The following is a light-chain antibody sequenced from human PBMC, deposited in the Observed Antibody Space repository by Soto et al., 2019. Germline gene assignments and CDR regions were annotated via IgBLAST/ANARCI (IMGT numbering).Light chain of an antibody. J-gene: IGKJ1*01. CDR2: GAS. V-gene: IGKV3-15*01. Sequence: EIVMTQFPATLSVSPGERITLSCRASQNVGSDLAWYQKKRGQAPKLLIFGASYRATGCPARFSGSGSGTEFSLTLSSLQSEDFAVYYCQQSNKWPSLGQGTK. CDR1: QNVGSD. CDR3: QQSNKWPS.